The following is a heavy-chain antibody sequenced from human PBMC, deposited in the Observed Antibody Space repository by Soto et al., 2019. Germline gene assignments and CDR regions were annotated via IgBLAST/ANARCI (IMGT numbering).Heavy chain of an antibody. V-gene: IGHV3-23*01. CDR3: AKGYSNSWNYFDY. J-gene: IGHJ4*02. CDR1: GFTFGNYA. CDR2: ISAVGAGT. D-gene: IGHD6-13*01. Sequence: GESLRLSCAASGFTFGNYAMNWVRQAPGKGLEWVSSISAVGAGTYYADSVKGRFTISRDKSKNTLYLQMNSLRAEDTALYYCAKGYSNSWNYFDYWGQGTLVTVSS.